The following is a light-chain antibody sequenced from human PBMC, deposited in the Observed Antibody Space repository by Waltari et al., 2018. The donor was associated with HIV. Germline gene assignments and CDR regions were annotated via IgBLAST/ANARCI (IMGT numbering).Light chain of an antibody. J-gene: IGLJ3*02. CDR1: SSNIGSNY. CDR2: RNN. Sequence: QSVLTQPPSASGTPGQRVTISCSGSSSNIGSNYVYWYQQLPGTAPKLLIYRNNQRPSGVPDRFSDSKSGTSASLAISGLRSGGEGDYYWAAWDDIRSGPRVFGGGTKLTVL. CDR3: AAWDDIRSGPRV. V-gene: IGLV1-47*01.